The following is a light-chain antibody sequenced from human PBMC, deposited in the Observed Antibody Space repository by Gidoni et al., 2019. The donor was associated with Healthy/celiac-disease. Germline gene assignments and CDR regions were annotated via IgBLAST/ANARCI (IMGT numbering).Light chain of an antibody. CDR2: GAS. CDR3: QQYNNWRSWT. J-gene: IGKJ1*01. V-gene: IGKV3-15*01. Sequence: IVMPQSPATLSVSPGERATLSCMASQSVSSNLAWYQQKPGQAPRLLIYGASTRATGSPARFRCSGSGTEFTPTISSLQSEDFAVYYCQQYNNWRSWTFGQGTKVEIK. CDR1: QSVSSN.